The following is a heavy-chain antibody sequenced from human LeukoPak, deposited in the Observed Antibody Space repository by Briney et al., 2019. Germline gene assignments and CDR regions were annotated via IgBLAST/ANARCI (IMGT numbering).Heavy chain of an antibody. CDR2: IDPNGGGT. CDR3: AKVNCTVVVTAISCPTDY. V-gene: IGHV1-2*02. D-gene: IGHD2-21*02. CDR1: GYTFTAYY. Sequence: ASMKVSCKASGYTFTAYYMHWVRQAPGQGLEWMGWIDPNGGGTNDAQKFQGRVTITADESTSTAYMELSSLRSEHTAVYYCAKVNCTVVVTAISCPTDYWGQGTLVTVSS. J-gene: IGHJ4*02.